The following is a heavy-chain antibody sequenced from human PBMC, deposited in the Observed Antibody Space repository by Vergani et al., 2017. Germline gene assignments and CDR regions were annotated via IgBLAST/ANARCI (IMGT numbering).Heavy chain of an antibody. V-gene: IGHV1-18*01. D-gene: IGHD3-22*01. J-gene: IGHJ4*02. Sequence: QVQLVQSGAEVKKPGASVKVSCKASGYTFTSYGISWVRQAPGQGLEWMGWISAYNGNTTYAQKLQGRVTMTTDTSTSIAYMGLRSLRSDDTAVDYCARESLYDDSSGGHLRSPLDYWGEGTLVTVSS. CDR1: GYTFTSYG. CDR2: ISAYNGNT. CDR3: ARESLYDDSSGGHLRSPLDY.